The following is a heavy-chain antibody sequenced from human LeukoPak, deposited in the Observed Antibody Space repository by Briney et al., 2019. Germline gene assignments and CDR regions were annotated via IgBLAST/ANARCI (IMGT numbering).Heavy chain of an antibody. J-gene: IGHJ4*02. CDR3: ARDGSFYFDY. V-gene: IGHV3-30*03. CDR2: ISYDEKNK. Sequence: GRSLRLSCAASGFTFSSYGMHWVRQAPGKGLEWLAIISYDEKNKYYADSVKGRFTISRDISKNTLYLQINILRPEDTAVYHCARDGSFYFDYWGQGTLVTVSS. D-gene: IGHD3-16*02. CDR1: GFTFSSYG.